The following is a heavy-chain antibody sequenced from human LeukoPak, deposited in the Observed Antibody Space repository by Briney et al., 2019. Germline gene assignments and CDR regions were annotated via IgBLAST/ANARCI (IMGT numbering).Heavy chain of an antibody. CDR3: AKGSVVVPAAPHFFDY. D-gene: IGHD2-2*01. V-gene: IGHV3-23*01. CDR2: ISGSGGST. CDR1: GFTFSSYA. J-gene: IGHJ4*02. Sequence: GGSLRLSCAASGFTFSSYAMSWVRQAPGKGLEWVSAISGSGGSTYYADSVKGRFTIPRDNSKNTLYLQMNSLRAEDTAVYYCAKGSVVVPAAPHFFDYWGQGTLVTVSS.